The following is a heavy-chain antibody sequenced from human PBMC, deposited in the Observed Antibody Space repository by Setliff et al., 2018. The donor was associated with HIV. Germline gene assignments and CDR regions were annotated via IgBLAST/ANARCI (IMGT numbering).Heavy chain of an antibody. CDR1: GYSFTSHW. J-gene: IGHJ3*02. Sequence: GESLKISCKASGYSFTSHWIGWVRQMPGKGLEWMGIIYPPDSDTTYSPSFRGQVTLSADKSINTAYLHWSRLKASDTAIYFCARLPFGSSDAFDIWGQGTVVTVSS. V-gene: IGHV5-51*01. CDR3: ARLPFGSSDAFDI. D-gene: IGHD6-6*01. CDR2: IYPPDSDT.